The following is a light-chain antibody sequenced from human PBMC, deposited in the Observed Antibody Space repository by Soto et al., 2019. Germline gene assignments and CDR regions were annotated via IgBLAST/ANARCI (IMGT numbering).Light chain of an antibody. V-gene: IGLV2-23*01. CDR1: SSDVGSYNL. CDR3: SSYAGGTTFNV. CDR2: EGS. Sequence: QSALTQPASVSGSPGQSITISCTGTSSDVGSYNLVSWYQQHPGKAPKLMIYEGSKRPSGVSNSFSGSKSDNTASLRISGLQAEDAAAYYCSSYAGGTTFNVLGTGTKVTVL. J-gene: IGLJ1*01.